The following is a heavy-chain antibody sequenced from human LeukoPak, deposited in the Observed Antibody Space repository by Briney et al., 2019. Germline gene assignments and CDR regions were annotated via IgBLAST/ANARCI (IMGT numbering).Heavy chain of an antibody. CDR2: MIPIFGTA. D-gene: IGHD3-22*01. CDR3: ARDLHYDSSGYYPGAFDI. J-gene: IGHJ3*02. Sequence: SVKVSCKASGGTFSSYAISWVRQAPGQGLEWMGGMIPIFGTANYAQKFQGRVTITTDESTSTAYMELSSLRSEDTAVYYCARDLHYDSSGYYPGAFDIWGQGTMVTVSS. CDR1: GGTFSSYA. V-gene: IGHV1-69*05.